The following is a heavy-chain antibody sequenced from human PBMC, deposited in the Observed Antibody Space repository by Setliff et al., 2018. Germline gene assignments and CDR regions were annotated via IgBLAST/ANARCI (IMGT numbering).Heavy chain of an antibody. V-gene: IGHV2-5*01. J-gene: IGHJ1*01. Sequence: SGPTLVNPTQTLTLTCTFSGFSLSTSGVGVGWIRQPPGKALEWLALIYWNDDKRYSPSLKSRLTITKDTSKNQLVLTMTNMDPVDTATYYCAHKYGDYVRYFQHWGQGTLVTVSS. CDR3: AHKYGDYVRYFQH. CDR2: IYWNDDK. D-gene: IGHD4-17*01. CDR1: GFSLSTSGVG.